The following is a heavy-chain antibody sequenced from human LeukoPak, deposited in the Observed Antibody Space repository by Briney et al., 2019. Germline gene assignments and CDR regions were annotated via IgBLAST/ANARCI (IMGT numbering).Heavy chain of an antibody. D-gene: IGHD3-3*01. V-gene: IGHV1-2*02. J-gene: IGHJ4*02. CDR3: ARDRLTAVWSGLGY. CDR2: INPNSGGT. Sequence: ASVKVSCKASGYTFTSCGISRVRQAPGQGLEWMGWINPNSGGTNYAQNFQGRVTMTRDTSISTAYMELSRLRSDDTAVYYCARDRLTAVWSGLGYWGQGTLVTVSS. CDR1: GYTFTSCG.